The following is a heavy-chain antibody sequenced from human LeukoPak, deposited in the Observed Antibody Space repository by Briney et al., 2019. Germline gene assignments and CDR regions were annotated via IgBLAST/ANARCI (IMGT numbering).Heavy chain of an antibody. CDR3: ATTTGMAPPAGWFDP. Sequence: GASVKVSCKVSGYTLTELSMHWVRQAPGKGLEWMGGFDPEDGETIYAQKFQGRVTMTEDTSTDTAYMELSSLRSEDTAVYYCATTTGMAPPAGWFDPWGQGTLVTVSS. V-gene: IGHV1-24*01. CDR2: FDPEDGET. CDR1: GYTLTELS. D-gene: IGHD5-24*01. J-gene: IGHJ5*02.